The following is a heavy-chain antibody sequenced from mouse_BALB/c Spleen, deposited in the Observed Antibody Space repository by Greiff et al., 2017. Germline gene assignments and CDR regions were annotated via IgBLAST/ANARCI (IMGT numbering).Heavy chain of an antibody. CDR1: GYSFTGYT. Sequence: VQLQQSGPELVKPGASMKISCKASGYSFTGYTMNWVKQSHGKNLEWTGLINPYNGGTSYNQKFKGKATLTVDKSSSTAYMELLSLTSEDSAVYYCAREAGAMDYWGQGTSVTVSS. V-gene: IGHV1-18*01. J-gene: IGHJ4*01. CDR2: INPYNGGT. CDR3: AREAGAMDY.